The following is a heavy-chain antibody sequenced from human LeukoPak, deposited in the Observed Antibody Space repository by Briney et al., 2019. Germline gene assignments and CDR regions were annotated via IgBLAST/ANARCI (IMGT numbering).Heavy chain of an antibody. CDR2: IYPGDSDT. CDR3: AKLRGYPDDAFDI. J-gene: IGHJ3*02. V-gene: IGHV5-51*01. Sequence: GVSLKISSKGSGYNFTSYWIGWGRQMPGKVLEWMEIIYPGDSDTRYSPSFQGQVTISADKSISTAYLQWSSLKASDTAMYYCAKLRGYPDDAFDIWGQGTMVTVSS. CDR1: GYNFTSYW. D-gene: IGHD4-23*01.